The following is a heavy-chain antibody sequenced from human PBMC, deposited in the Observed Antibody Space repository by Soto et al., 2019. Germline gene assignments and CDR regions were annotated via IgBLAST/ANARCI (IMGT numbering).Heavy chain of an antibody. Sequence: VQLQQSGPGLVRPSETLSLTCTVSGISIDNYYCSWIRQSAGKGLEWIGRIYSSGTTNYNPSLKSRVTMSVDMSKSQFSLNVRSVTAADTAVYYCVRDVGGSGWFAPWGQGTLVNVSS. J-gene: IGHJ5*02. CDR3: VRDVGGSGWFAP. CDR1: GISIDNYY. V-gene: IGHV4-4*07. CDR2: IYSSGTT.